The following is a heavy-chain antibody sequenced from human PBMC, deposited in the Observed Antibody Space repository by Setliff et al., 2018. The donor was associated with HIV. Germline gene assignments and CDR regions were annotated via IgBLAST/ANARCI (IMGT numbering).Heavy chain of an antibody. J-gene: IGHJ4*02. CDR3: ARVSCSSTSCYLFDY. CDR2: INPNNGGT. D-gene: IGHD2-2*01. CDR1: GYTFTGYY. Sequence: GASVKVSCKASGYTFTGYYMHWVRQAPGQGLEWMGWINPNNGGTNYAQKFQGRVTMTRDTSISKAYMELSRLRSDDTAVYYCARVSCSSTSCYLFDYWGQGTLVTVSS. V-gene: IGHV1-2*02.